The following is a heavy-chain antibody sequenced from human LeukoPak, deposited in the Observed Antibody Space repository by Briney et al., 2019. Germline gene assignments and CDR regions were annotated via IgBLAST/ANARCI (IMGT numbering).Heavy chain of an antibody. CDR3: ASGSAAGTAFKI. J-gene: IGHJ3*02. CDR1: GDRVSSNIVA. CDR2: TYDRSKWYN. Sequence: SQTLSLTSAISGDRVSSNIVAWNWIRQSPSRGLEWLGRTYDRSKWYNDYAVSVKSRRTFNPDTSKNQFSLHLNSVTPEDTAVYYCASGSAAGTAFKIWGQGTMVTVSS. D-gene: IGHD6-13*01. V-gene: IGHV6-1*01.